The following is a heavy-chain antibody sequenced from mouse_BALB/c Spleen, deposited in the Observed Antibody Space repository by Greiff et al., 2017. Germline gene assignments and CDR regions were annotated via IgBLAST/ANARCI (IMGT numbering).Heavy chain of an antibody. Sequence: EVQVVESGGGLVKPGGSLKLSCAASGFTFSSYAMSWVRQTPEKRLEWVATISSGGSYTYYPDSVKGRFTISRDNAKNTLYLQMSSLRSEDTAMYYCARPAADYWGQGTTLTVSS. CDR2: ISSGGSYT. CDR3: ARPAADY. CDR1: GFTFSSYA. J-gene: IGHJ2*01. V-gene: IGHV5-9-3*01.